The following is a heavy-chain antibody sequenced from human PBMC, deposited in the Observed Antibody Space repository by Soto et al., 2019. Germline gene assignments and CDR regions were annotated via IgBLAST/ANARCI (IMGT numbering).Heavy chain of an antibody. D-gene: IGHD1-26*01. CDR2: IYWDDDK. V-gene: IGHV2-5*02. Sequence: QITLKESGPTLVKPTQTLTLTCTLSGFSLSTSGVGVGWIRKPPGKALEWLALIYWDDDKRYSPSLKSRLTVTKDTSKNQVAMTMTNMDPVDTATYYCARSSGRCQSFDYWGQGTLVTVSS. CDR3: ARSSGRCQSFDY. J-gene: IGHJ4*02. CDR1: GFSLSTSGVG.